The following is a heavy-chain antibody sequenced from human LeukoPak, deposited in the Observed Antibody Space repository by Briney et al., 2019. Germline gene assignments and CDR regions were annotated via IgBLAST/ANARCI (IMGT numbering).Heavy chain of an antibody. CDR3: AREEYGFDP. V-gene: IGHV1-2*02. Sequence: ASVKVSCKASGYAFTGYYMHWVRQAPGQGLEWMGGINPKSGGTNYAQKFQGRVTMTRDTSIHTAYMELSRLRSDDTAVYYCAREEYGFDPWGQGTLVTISS. D-gene: IGHD2-2*01. CDR1: GYAFTGYY. CDR2: INPKSGGT. J-gene: IGHJ5*02.